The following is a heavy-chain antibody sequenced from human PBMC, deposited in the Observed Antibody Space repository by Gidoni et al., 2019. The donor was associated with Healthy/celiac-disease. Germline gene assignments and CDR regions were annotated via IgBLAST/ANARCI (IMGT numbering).Heavy chain of an antibody. Sequence: QVQLVQSGAEVKKPGASVKVSCKASGYTFTSYAMHWVRQAPGQRLEWMGWINAGNGNTKYSQKFQGRVTITRDTSASTAYMELSSLRSEDTAVYYCARDRGVTMIVVVNYYFDYWGQGTLVTVSS. V-gene: IGHV1-3*01. CDR2: INAGNGNT. D-gene: IGHD3-22*01. CDR1: GYTFTSYA. CDR3: ARDRGVTMIVVVNYYFDY. J-gene: IGHJ4*02.